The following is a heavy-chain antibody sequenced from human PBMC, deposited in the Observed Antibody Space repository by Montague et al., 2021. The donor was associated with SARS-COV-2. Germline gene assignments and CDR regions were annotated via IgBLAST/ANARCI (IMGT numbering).Heavy chain of an antibody. CDR2: ISSSSSTI. Sequence: SLRLSCAASGFTFSSYSMNWVRQAPGKGLEWVSYISSSSSTIYYADSVKGRFTISGDNAKNSLYLQMNRRRVEDTAVYYCATRAGIDYWGQGTLVTVSS. D-gene: IGHD6-13*01. V-gene: IGHV3-48*04. CDR3: ATRAGIDY. CDR1: GFTFSSYS. J-gene: IGHJ4*02.